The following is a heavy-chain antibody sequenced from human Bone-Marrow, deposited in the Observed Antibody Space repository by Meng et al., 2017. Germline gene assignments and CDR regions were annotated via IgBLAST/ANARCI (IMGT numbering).Heavy chain of an antibody. CDR2: IICIFGTA. Sequence: SVQVSCKAAVYTLTSYGVSWVGQAPAQGREWMGGIICIFGTANYAQKFQGRVTITTEEAKTTAYMELSSLRSEDTAVYYCARDWNQPLDNWFDPWGQGTLVTVSS. V-gene: IGHV1-69*05. CDR1: VYTLTSYG. CDR3: ARDWNQPLDNWFDP. D-gene: IGHD1-14*01. J-gene: IGHJ5*02.